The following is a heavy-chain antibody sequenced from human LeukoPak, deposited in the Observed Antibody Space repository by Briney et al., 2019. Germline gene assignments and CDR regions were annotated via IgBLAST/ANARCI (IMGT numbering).Heavy chain of an antibody. V-gene: IGHV4-59*01. J-gene: IGHJ4*02. D-gene: IGHD5-18*01. Sequence: SETLSLTCALSGGSTSTYYWSSVRQPPGQGLGGIGYIYYSGSINYNPSLKSRVTISVDTSKNQFSLKLSSVTAADTAVYYCARLYSYGFPTLDYWGQGTLVTVSS. CDR2: IYYSGSI. CDR3: ARLYSYGFPTLDY. CDR1: GGSTSTYY.